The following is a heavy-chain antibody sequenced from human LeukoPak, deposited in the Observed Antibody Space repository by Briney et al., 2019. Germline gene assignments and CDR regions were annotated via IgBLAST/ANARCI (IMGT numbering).Heavy chain of an antibody. J-gene: IGHJ4*02. CDR2: IYYSGST. V-gene: IGHV4-31*03. CDR3: ARAPGYDHVWGSYRYTHDYFDY. Sequence: SETLSLTCTVSGGSISSGGYYWSWIRQHPGKGLEWSGYIYYSGSTYYNPSLKSRVTISVDTSKNQFSLKLSSVTAADTAVYYCARAPGYDHVWGSYRYTHDYFDYWGQGTLVTVSS. CDR1: GGSISSGGYY. D-gene: IGHD3-16*02.